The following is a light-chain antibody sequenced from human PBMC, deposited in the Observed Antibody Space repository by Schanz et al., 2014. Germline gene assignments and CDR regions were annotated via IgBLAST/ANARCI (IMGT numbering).Light chain of an antibody. V-gene: IGKV1-27*01. CDR1: QGISTY. J-gene: IGKJ4*01. CDR3: QQYYGLPLT. CDR2: AAS. Sequence: DIQMTQSPSSLSASVGDRVTITCRASQGISTYLAWYQQKPGKVPKLLIYAASTLQSGVPSRFSGSGSGTDFTLTISSLQAEDVAVYYCQQYYGLPLTFGGGTKVEIK.